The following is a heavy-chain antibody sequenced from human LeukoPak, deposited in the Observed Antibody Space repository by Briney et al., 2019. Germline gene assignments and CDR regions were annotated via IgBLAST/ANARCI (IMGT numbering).Heavy chain of an antibody. V-gene: IGHV1-2*02. D-gene: IGHD5-12*01. CDR3: ARDMEGAVATIAY. Sequence: GASVKVSCQASGYTFTGYYMHWVRQAPGQGLECMGGINPNSGGTNYAQKFQGRVTMTRDTSISTAYMELSRLRSDDTAVYYCARDMEGAVATIAYWGQGTLVTVSS. CDR1: GYTFTGYY. J-gene: IGHJ4*02. CDR2: INPNSGGT.